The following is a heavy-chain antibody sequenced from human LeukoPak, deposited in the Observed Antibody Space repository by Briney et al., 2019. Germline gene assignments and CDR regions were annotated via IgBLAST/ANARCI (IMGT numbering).Heavy chain of an antibody. CDR1: GGSISSYY. Sequence: SETLSLTCTVSGGSISSYYWSWIRQPAGKGLEWIGRIYTSGSTNYNPSLKSRVTMSVDTSKNQFSLKLSSVTAADTAVYYCVSRTKYYYYGMDVWGQGTTVTVSS. CDR3: VSRTKYYYYGMDV. V-gene: IGHV4-4*07. J-gene: IGHJ6*02. D-gene: IGHD3-3*01. CDR2: IYTSGST.